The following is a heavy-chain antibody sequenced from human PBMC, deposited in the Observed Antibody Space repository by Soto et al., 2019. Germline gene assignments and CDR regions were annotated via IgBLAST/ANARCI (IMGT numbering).Heavy chain of an antibody. Sequence: GGSLRLSCAAAGFTFSSFAMHWVRQAPGKGLEWVAVISYDGSNKYYADSVKGRFTISRDNSKNTLYLQMNSLRAEGTAVYYCAKDLGEVGATSDFDYWGQGTLVTVSS. CDR3: AKDLGEVGATSDFDY. D-gene: IGHD1-26*01. CDR2: ISYDGSNK. J-gene: IGHJ4*02. V-gene: IGHV3-30*18. CDR1: GFTFSSFA.